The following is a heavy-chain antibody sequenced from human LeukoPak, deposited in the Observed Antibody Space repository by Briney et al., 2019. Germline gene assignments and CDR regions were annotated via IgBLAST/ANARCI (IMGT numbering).Heavy chain of an antibody. D-gene: IGHD3-10*01. J-gene: IGHJ6*04. CDR2: ISSSGSTI. Sequence: GGSLTLSCAASGFTFSSYEMNWVRQAPGKGLEWVSYISSSGSTIYYADSVKGRFTISRDNAKNSLYLQMNSLRAEDTAVYYCARDRTIMTYGSGTIHSYYGMDVWGKGTTVTVS. V-gene: IGHV3-48*03. CDR1: GFTFSSYE. CDR3: ARDRTIMTYGSGTIHSYYGMDV.